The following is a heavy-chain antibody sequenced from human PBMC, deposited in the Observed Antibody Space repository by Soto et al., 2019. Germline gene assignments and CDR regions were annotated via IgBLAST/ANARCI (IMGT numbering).Heavy chain of an antibody. Sequence: ASVKVSCKAPGYTFTSYGISWVRQAPGQGLEWMGWISAYNGNTNYAQKLQGRVTMTTDTSTSTAYMELRSLRSDDTAVYYCARERRITMVRGVNNWFDPWGQGTLVTVSS. CDR1: GYTFTSYG. J-gene: IGHJ5*02. CDR3: ARERRITMVRGVNNWFDP. D-gene: IGHD3-10*01. V-gene: IGHV1-18*04. CDR2: ISAYNGNT.